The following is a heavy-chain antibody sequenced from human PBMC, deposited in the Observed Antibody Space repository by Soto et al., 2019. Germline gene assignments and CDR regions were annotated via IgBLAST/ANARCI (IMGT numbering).Heavy chain of an antibody. J-gene: IGHJ5*01. CDR1: GDSISSDQYC. D-gene: IGHD3-16*01. CDR2: IYYSRRT. V-gene: IGHV4-39*01. Sequence: QLRLQESGPGQVKASETLSLTCSISGDSISSDQYCWGWVRQPPGKGLEWIGTIYYSRRTYYNPSLKGRATVSVDTSDTQFSLSLNSVTATDTAVYYCARQTYVNKWFDSWGQGTLVSVSS. CDR3: ARQTYVNKWFDS.